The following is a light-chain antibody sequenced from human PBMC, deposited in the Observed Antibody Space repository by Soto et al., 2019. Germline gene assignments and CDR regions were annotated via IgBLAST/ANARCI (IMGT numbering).Light chain of an antibody. V-gene: IGKV3-20*01. Sequence: EIVLTQSPGTLSLSPGARATLSCRASQSVSSSYLARYKQKPGQDPRLLIYGTSSMSAGIPDRFSGSGSGTDYSLTISRLEPEDVSVYYCQQYGSSPENTFGQGTKLEIK. CDR1: QSVSSSY. CDR3: QQYGSSPENT. J-gene: IGKJ2*01. CDR2: GTS.